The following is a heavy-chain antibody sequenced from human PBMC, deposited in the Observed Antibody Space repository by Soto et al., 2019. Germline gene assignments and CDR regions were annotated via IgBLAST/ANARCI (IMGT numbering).Heavy chain of an antibody. CDR2: IYTSGST. CDR3: ARDFSSMVRGPNWFDP. J-gene: IGHJ5*02. Sequence: SETLSLTRTVSGGSISSYYWSWIRQPAGKGLEWIGRIYTSGSTNYNPSLKSRVTMSVDTSKNQFSLKLSSVTAADTAVYYCARDFSSMVRGPNWFDPWGQGTLVTVSS. V-gene: IGHV4-4*07. CDR1: GGSISSYY. D-gene: IGHD3-10*01.